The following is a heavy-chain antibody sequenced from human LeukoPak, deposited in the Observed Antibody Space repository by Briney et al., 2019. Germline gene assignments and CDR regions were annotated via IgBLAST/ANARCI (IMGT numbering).Heavy chain of an antibody. CDR1: GFTFSTYD. CDR2: ISYDGSNK. D-gene: IGHD4-17*01. Sequence: GASLRLSCAASGFTFSTYDMYWVHPAAGRGLEWVAIISYDGSNKFHADSVKGRFTIARDNSKNTLYLQMNSLRPEDTAVYFCAKDRLDYDDYSYYFDYWGQGTLVTVSS. CDR3: AKDRLDYDDYSYYFDY. V-gene: IGHV3-30*18. J-gene: IGHJ4*02.